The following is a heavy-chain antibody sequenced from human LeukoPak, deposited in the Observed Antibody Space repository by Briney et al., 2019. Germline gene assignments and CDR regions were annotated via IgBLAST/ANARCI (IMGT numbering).Heavy chain of an antibody. V-gene: IGHV3-7*01. J-gene: IGHJ4*02. CDR2: IEQDGGEK. D-gene: IGHD4-23*01. Sequence: GGSLRLSCAASGFTFSNYWMSWVRQAPGKGLEWVANIEQDGGEKNYVDSVKGRFTFSRDNARNSLYLQMNSLRAEDTAVYYCARDRGYSTFDYWGQGTLVTVSS. CDR1: GFTFSNYW. CDR3: ARDRGYSTFDY.